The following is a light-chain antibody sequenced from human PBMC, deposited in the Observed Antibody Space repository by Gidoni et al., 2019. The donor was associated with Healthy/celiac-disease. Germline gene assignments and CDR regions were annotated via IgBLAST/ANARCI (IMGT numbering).Light chain of an antibody. CDR2: LGS. Sequence: DSVMTQSPLSLPVAPGEPASISCRPSQSLLHSNGYNYMDWYLQKPGQSPQLLIYLGSNRASGVPDRFSGSGSGTDFTLKISRVEAEDVGVYYCMQALQTPLTFGGGTQVELK. V-gene: IGKV2-28*01. J-gene: IGKJ4*01. CDR1: QSLLHSNGYNY. CDR3: MQALQTPLT.